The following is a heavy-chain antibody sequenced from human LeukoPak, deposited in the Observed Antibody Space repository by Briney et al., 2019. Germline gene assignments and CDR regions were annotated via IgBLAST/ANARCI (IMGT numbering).Heavy chain of an antibody. J-gene: IGHJ4*02. CDR1: GFTFSNHW. D-gene: IGHD3-16*02. CDR3: AIGDGLGELSSSFNY. V-gene: IGHV3-74*01. CDR2: IDGGGSST. Sequence: GGSLRLSCAASGFTFSNHWMHWVRQVPGKGLVWVSRIDGGGSSTSYADSVKGRFSISRDNAKTTLYLQMNSLRAEDTAVYYCAIGDGLGELSSSFNYWGQGTLVTVSS.